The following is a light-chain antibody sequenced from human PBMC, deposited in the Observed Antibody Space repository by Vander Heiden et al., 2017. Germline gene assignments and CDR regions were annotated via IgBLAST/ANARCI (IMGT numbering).Light chain of an antibody. CDR1: QIISNNY. Sequence: EIVLTQYPATLSLSPGDRATLSGGASQIISNNYLAWYQQKPGLAPRLLIYEAYSRAAGIPDRFSGSGSGTDFTLTINRLEPEDFGIYYCQHYDNSPPYTFGQGTKLEIK. CDR2: EAY. CDR3: QHYDNSPPYT. V-gene: IGKV3D-20*01. J-gene: IGKJ2*01.